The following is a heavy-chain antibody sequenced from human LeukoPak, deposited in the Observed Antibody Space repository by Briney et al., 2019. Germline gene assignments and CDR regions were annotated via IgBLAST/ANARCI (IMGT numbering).Heavy chain of an antibody. CDR1: GGSISSGGYY. CDR2: MYYSGST. Sequence: SETLSLTCTVAGGSISSGGYYWGRLRQHPGKGLERIGYMYYSGSTYYHPSLESPFTISVDTTKNPFSRKLSDVTTAATTTDYCARAPGTMIVVVPKPDAFDIWGQGKMVTVSS. V-gene: IGHV4-31*01. D-gene: IGHD3-22*01. CDR3: ARAPGTMIVVVPKPDAFDI. J-gene: IGHJ3*02.